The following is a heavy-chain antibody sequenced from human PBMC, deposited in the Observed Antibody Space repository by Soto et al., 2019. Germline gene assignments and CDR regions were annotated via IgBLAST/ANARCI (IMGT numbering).Heavy chain of an antibody. CDR3: ARQGWGDDYVHFDF. CDR2: IYPGDSDT. CDR1: GYSFISYW. D-gene: IGHD4-17*01. Sequence: PGESLKISCKGSGYSFISYWIGWVRQMPGKGLEWMGIIYPGDSDTRYSPSFEGHVTISADQSIGTAYLQWSSLKASDTAMYYCARQGWGDDYVHFDFWGQGTLVTVSS. J-gene: IGHJ4*02. V-gene: IGHV5-51*01.